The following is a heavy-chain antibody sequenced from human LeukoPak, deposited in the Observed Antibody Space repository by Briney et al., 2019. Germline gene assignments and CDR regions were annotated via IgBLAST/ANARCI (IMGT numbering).Heavy chain of an antibody. D-gene: IGHD3-10*01. CDR1: GGSISSYY. Sequence: SETLSLTCTVSGGSISSYYWSWIRQPPGKGLEWIGYIYYSGSTNYNPSLKSRVTISVDTSKNQFSLKLSSVTAADTAVYYCARVLPTQNYYGSGRGLRGVGGFDPWGQGTLVTVSS. CDR3: ARVLPTQNYYGSGRGLRGVGGFDP. J-gene: IGHJ5*02. CDR2: IYYSGST. V-gene: IGHV4-59*13.